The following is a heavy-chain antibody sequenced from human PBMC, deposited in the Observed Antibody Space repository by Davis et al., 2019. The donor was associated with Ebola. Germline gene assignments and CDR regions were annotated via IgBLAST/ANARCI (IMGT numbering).Heavy chain of an antibody. CDR3: ARVRSSGWYRIFDY. CDR1: GGSINSYY. D-gene: IGHD6-19*01. J-gene: IGHJ4*02. CDR2: IYYSGST. Sequence: SETLSLTCTVSGGSINSYYWNWIRQPPGKGLEWIGYIYYSGSTNYNPSLKSRVTISVDTSKNQFSLKLSSVTAADTAVYYCARVRSSGWYRIFDYWGQGTLVTVSS. V-gene: IGHV4-59*01.